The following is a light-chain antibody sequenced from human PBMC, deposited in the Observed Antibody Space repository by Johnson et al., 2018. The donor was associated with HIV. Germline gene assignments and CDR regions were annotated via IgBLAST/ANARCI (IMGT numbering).Light chain of an antibody. J-gene: IGLJ1*01. Sequence: QSVLTQPPSVSSAPGQKVTISCSGSSSNIANNYVSWYQQIPGTAPKLLIYDNNKRPSGIPDRFSGSKSGTSATLGITGLQTGDEADYYCGTWDSSLSAGPLYVFGTGTKVTVL. V-gene: IGLV1-51*01. CDR1: SSNIANNY. CDR3: GTWDSSLSAGPLYV. CDR2: DNN.